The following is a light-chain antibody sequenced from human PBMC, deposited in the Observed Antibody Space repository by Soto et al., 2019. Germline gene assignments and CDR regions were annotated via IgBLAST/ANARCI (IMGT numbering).Light chain of an antibody. CDR3: QQYNSYSLT. CDR1: QSVNDK. J-gene: IGKJ5*01. V-gene: IGKV3-15*01. CDR2: GAS. Sequence: VFTQFPVTPSLPLAERDTLSYRASQSVNDKLAWFQQKPGQAPRLLIYGASITATGIPARFSGSGSGTEFTLTISSLQPDDFATYYCQQYNSYSLTFGQGTRLEIK.